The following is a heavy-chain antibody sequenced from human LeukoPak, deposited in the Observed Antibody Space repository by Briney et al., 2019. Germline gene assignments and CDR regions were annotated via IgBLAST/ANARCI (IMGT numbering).Heavy chain of an antibody. D-gene: IGHD3-9*01. CDR1: GGSISSYY. CDR2: VYYSGST. Sequence: SETLSLTCTVSGGSISSYYWSWIRQPPGKGLEWIGYVYYSGSTNYNPSLKSRVTISVDTSKNQFSLKLSSVTAADTAVYYCARHRFTYYDILTGYYDYYGMDVWGQGTTVTVSS. J-gene: IGHJ6*02. V-gene: IGHV4-59*08. CDR3: ARHRFTYYDILTGYYDYYGMDV.